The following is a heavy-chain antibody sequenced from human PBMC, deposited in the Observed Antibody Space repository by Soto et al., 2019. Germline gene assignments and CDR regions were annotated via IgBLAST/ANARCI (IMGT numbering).Heavy chain of an antibody. CDR2: IYSGGST. J-gene: IGHJ6*02. Sequence: EVQLVETGGGLIQPGGSLRLSCAASGFTVSSNYMSWVRQAPGKGLEWVSVIYSGGSTYYADSVKGRFTISRDNSKNTMYLHMNRLRDEDTAVYYCARDRRGKYDYESSGYSMDVWGQGTTVTVSS. CDR3: ARDRRGKYDYESSGYSMDV. V-gene: IGHV3-53*02. CDR1: GFTVSSNY. D-gene: IGHD3-22*01.